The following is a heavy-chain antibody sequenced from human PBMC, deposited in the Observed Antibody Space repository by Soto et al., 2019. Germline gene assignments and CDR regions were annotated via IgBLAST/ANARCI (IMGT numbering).Heavy chain of an antibody. V-gene: IGHV1-69*06. CDR3: ARVEGSSYYFRHDC. CDR1: GGTFSSYA. J-gene: IGHJ4*02. D-gene: IGHD1-26*01. Sequence: GASVKVSCKASGGTFSSYAISWVRQAPGQGLEWMGGIIPIFGTANYAQKFQGRVTITADKSTSTAYMELSSLRLGSVTAADTAVYYCARVEGSSYYFRHDCWGRGTLVTVSS. CDR2: IIPIFGTA.